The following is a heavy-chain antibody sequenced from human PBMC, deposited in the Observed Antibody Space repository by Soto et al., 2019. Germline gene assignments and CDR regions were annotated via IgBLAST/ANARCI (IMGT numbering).Heavy chain of an antibody. V-gene: IGHV4-38-2*02. Sequence: SETLSLTCTVSGYSISNGYYWAWSRQSPGKGLEWIGSVYQTVSTSYNPSLESRVTILVDIAKNHFSLRLNSVTAADTAVYFCAREKGHSNPFDFWGPGMLVTVYS. J-gene: IGHJ4*02. CDR2: VYQTVST. CDR1: GYSISNGYY. CDR3: AREKGHSNPFDF. D-gene: IGHD4-4*01.